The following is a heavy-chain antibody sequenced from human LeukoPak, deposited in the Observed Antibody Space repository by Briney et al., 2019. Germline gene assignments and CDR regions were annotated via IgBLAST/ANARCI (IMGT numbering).Heavy chain of an antibody. D-gene: IGHD4-17*01. CDR3: ARTTVTVSHFDY. CDR1: GGSRSSYY. V-gene: IGHV4-59*08. Sequence: PSETLSLTCTVSGGSRSSYYWSWLRQPPGQGLEWIGYIYDSGSTNHNPSLKSRVTISVDTSKNQFSLKLSSVTAADTAVYYCARTTVTVSHFDYWGQGTLVTVSS. CDR2: IYDSGST. J-gene: IGHJ4*02.